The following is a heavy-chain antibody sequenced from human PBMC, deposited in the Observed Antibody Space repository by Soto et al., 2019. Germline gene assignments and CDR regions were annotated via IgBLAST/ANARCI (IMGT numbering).Heavy chain of an antibody. D-gene: IGHD3-3*02. V-gene: IGHV2-5*02. Sequence: QITLKESGPTLVKPTQTLTLTCTFSGFSLSTSGMGVGWIRQPPGKALEWLALLYWDDDKRYTPALKSRLTIPKDTSKSQVVLIMANMDPVDTATYYCAHRARQHFTDAFHIWPQGTMVTVSS. CDR2: LYWDDDK. J-gene: IGHJ3*02. CDR3: AHRARQHFTDAFHI. CDR1: GFSLSTSGMG.